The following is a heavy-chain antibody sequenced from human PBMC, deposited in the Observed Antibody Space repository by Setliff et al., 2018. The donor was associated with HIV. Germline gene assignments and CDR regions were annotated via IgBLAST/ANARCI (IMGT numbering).Heavy chain of an antibody. CDR3: AREGRRLPFNDAFDI. D-gene: IGHD6-25*01. Sequence: GGSLRLSCAASGFTFSDYSMSWIRQTPGKGLEWLSYIPSSGFSIYYADSVRGRFTISRDNAGNSLYLQMNSLRVDDTAVYYCAREGRRLPFNDAFDIWGHGTMVT. J-gene: IGHJ3*02. CDR2: IPSSGFSI. CDR1: GFTFSDYS. V-gene: IGHV3-11*04.